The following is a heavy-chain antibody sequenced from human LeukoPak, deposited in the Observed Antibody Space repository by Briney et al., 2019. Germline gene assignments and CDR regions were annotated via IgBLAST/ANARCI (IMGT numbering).Heavy chain of an antibody. J-gene: IGHJ5*02. D-gene: IGHD3-3*01. CDR2: IWFDGSNK. CDR1: GFIFSNDA. V-gene: IGHV3-33*01. CDR3: ARDQYDTWSRRGNFAP. Sequence: GRSLRLSCAASGFIFSNDAMHWVRQAPGKGLEWVAFIWFDGSNKHYADSVKGRFTISRDNSEDTLYLQMNSLRAEDTAVFYCARDQYDTWSRRGNFAPWGQGTLVIASS.